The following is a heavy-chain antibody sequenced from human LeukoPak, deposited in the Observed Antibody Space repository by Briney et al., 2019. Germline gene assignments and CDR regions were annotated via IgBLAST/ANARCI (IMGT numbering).Heavy chain of an antibody. J-gene: IGHJ5*02. CDR2: ISSSSSYI. CDR3: ARDRAPSITMIGNWFDP. V-gene: IGHV3-21*01. D-gene: IGHD3-22*01. Sequence: GGSLRLSCAASGFTFSSYSMNWVRQAPGKGLEWVSSISSSSSYIYYADSVKGRFTISRDNAKNSLYLQMNSLRAEDTAVYYCARDRAPSITMIGNWFDPWGQGTLVTVSS. CDR1: GFTFSSYS.